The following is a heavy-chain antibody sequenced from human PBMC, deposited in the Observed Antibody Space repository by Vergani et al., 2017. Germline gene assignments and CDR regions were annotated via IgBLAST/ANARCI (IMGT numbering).Heavy chain of an antibody. CDR1: GGSITSYNW. D-gene: IGHD6-19*01. Sequence: QVQLQESGPGLVKPPGTLSLTCAVSGGSITSYNWWTWVRQSPGKSLEWIGSIYYSGLTYYNPSLKSRVAISVDTSKNQFSLKVTSVTAADTAVYFCARQRPGSGWSPGDFDDWGQGILVTVSS. V-gene: IGHV4-4*01. CDR3: ARQRPGSGWSPGDFDD. J-gene: IGHJ4*02. CDR2: IYYSGLT.